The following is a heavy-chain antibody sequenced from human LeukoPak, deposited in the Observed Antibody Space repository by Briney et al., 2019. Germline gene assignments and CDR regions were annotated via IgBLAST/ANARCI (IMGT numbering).Heavy chain of an antibody. V-gene: IGHV4-38-2*02. CDR2: IYHSGST. CDR3: AREVSSGWYYFDY. J-gene: IGHJ4*02. CDR1: GYSISSGYY. Sequence: SSETLSLTCAVSGYSISSGYYWGWIRQPPGKGLEWIGSIYHSGSTYYNPSLKSRVTISVDTSKNQFSLKLSSVTPADTAVYYCAREVSSGWYYFDYWGQGTLVTVSS. D-gene: IGHD6-19*01.